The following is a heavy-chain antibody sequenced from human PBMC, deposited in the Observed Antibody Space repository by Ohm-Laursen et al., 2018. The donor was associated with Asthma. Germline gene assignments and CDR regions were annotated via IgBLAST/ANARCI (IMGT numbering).Heavy chain of an antibody. J-gene: IGHJ6*02. CDR1: GFTFSSYG. V-gene: IGHV3-30*03. CDR3: ARDLGVPAAEYYYYGMDV. D-gene: IGHD2-2*01. Sequence: SLRLSCSASGFTFSSYGMHWVRQAPGKGLEWVAFISYDGSNKYYADSVKGRFTISRDNSKNTLYLQMNSLRAEDTAVYYCARDLGVPAAEYYYYGMDVWGQGTTVTVSS. CDR2: ISYDGSNK.